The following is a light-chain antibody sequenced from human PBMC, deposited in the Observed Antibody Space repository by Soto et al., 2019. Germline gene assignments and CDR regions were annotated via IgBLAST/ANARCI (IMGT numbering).Light chain of an antibody. J-gene: IGLJ1*01. V-gene: IGLV2-14*03. CDR1: SSDVGAYEH. Sequence: SDLTRPAYVSGAPGQAVTIFCPGASSDVGAYEHVSWYQQHPGRAPKLILYDVNNRPSGVSNHFSGSKSGNTASLVISGLQANDEADYYCSSYSTTNILVFGSGTKVTVI. CDR2: DVN. CDR3: SSYSTTNILV.